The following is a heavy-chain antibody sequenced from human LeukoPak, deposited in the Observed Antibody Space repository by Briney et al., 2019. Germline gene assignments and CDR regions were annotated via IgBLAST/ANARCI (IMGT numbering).Heavy chain of an antibody. J-gene: IGHJ4*02. CDR1: GFSFSDYY. CDR2: IDGSGSRI. D-gene: IGHD2-21*01. Sequence: GGSLRLSCAASGFSFSDYYMSWIRQAPVKGLEWISYIDGSGSRIYYAESVRGRFTISRDNDKKSVYLQMNSLTVEDTAVYYCARSNTVISRGFVDNWGRGTLVTVSS. V-gene: IGHV3-11*01. CDR3: ARSNTVISRGFVDN.